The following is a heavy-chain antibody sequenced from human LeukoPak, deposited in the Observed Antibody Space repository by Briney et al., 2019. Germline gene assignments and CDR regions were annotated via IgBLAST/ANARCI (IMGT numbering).Heavy chain of an antibody. V-gene: IGHV3-23*01. CDR2: ISGSGGST. Sequence: GGSLRVSCAASGFTFSSYAMTWVRQAPGKGLEWVSAISGSGGSTYYADSVRGRFTISRDNSKNTLYLQMNSPRAEDTAVYYCAKDEGTSMLLNRWGQGTLGTVSS. CDR3: AKDEGTSMLLNR. D-gene: IGHD2/OR15-2a*01. CDR1: GFTFSSYA. J-gene: IGHJ4*02.